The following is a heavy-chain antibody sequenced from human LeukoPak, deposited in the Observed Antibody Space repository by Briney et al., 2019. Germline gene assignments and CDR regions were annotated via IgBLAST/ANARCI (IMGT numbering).Heavy chain of an antibody. D-gene: IGHD2-2*01. Sequence: ASVKVTCKASGYTFTSYYMHWVRQAPGQGLEWMGIINPSGGSTSYAQKFQGRVTMTRDTSTSTVYMELSSLRSEDTAVYYCARATYSQVVPAAESYYSYGTVACGQGTTVTVSS. J-gene: IGHJ6*02. V-gene: IGHV1-46*01. CDR1: GYTFTSYY. CDR2: INPSGGST. CDR3: ARATYSQVVPAAESYYSYGTVA.